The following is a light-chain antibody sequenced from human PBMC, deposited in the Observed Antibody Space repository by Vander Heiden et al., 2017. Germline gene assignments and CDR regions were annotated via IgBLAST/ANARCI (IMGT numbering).Light chain of an antibody. CDR1: QSVSSY. J-gene: IGKJ1*01. Sequence: EIVLTQSPATLSLSPGEGATLSCRASQSVSSYFAWYQHKPGQAHRLRMYEESKSATGTAGRFSGTGSGTDFTLTISSRGPEDSAVDDCQCRSGWSTGTFGQGTKVEIK. CDR3: QCRSGWSTGT. CDR2: EES. V-gene: IGKV3-11*01.